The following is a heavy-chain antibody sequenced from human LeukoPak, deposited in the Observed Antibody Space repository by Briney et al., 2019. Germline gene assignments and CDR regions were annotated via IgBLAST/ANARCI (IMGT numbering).Heavy chain of an antibody. D-gene: IGHD2-15*01. Sequence: ASVKVSCKASGYTFTSYDINWVRQATGQGLGWMGWMNPNSGNTGYAQKFQGRVTMTRNTSISTAYMELSSLRSEDTAVYYCATVAAKRYYYGMDVWGQGTTVTVSS. V-gene: IGHV1-8*01. CDR3: ATVAAKRYYYGMDV. J-gene: IGHJ6*02. CDR2: MNPNSGNT. CDR1: GYTFTSYD.